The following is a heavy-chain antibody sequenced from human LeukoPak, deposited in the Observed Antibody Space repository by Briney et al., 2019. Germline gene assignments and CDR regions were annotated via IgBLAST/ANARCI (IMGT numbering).Heavy chain of an antibody. CDR3: ARAASSASTFDY. CDR2: INHSGTT. CDR1: DESLSAHY. J-gene: IGHJ4*02. V-gene: IGHV4-34*01. D-gene: IGHD3-10*01. Sequence: SETLSLTCTVYDESLSAHYWGWIRQSLGKGLEWIGEINHSGTTNYNPSLKSRVTISVDTSKNQVTLKLSSVTAADTAVYYCARAASSASTFDYWGQGTLVTVSS.